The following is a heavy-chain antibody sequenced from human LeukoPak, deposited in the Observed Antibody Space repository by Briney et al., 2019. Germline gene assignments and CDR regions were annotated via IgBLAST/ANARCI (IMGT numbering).Heavy chain of an antibody. Sequence: GSLRLSCAASGFTFSSYAMSRVRQAPGKGLEWVSAISGSGGSTYYADSVKGRFTISRDNSKNTLYLQMNSLRAEDTAVYYCAKDPIVVVPAAMYFDYWGQETLVTVSS. J-gene: IGHJ4*02. V-gene: IGHV3-23*01. CDR1: GFTFSSYA. CDR3: AKDPIVVVPAAMYFDY. CDR2: ISGSGGST. D-gene: IGHD2-2*01.